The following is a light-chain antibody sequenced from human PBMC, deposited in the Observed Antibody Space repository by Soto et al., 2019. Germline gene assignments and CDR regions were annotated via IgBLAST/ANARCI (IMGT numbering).Light chain of an antibody. V-gene: IGKV3-15*01. CDR3: QQYHSCPLT. CDR1: QSVNRN. Sequence: EIVMTQSPATLSVSPGEGATLSCRASQSVNRNLAWYQQKPGQAPRLLIYGASTRATGIPARFIGSGSGTEFTLTVSSLQSEDFAVYSCQQYHSCPLTFGGGTKVEIK. CDR2: GAS. J-gene: IGKJ4*01.